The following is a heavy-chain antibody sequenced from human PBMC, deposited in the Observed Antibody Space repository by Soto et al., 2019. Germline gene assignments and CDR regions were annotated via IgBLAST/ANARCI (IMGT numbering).Heavy chain of an antibody. CDR3: ASFFSGRQQLVPGYYYYGMDV. V-gene: IGHV1-69*13. D-gene: IGHD6-13*01. J-gene: IGHJ6*02. CDR1: GGAFSSYA. Sequence: GASVKVSCKASGGAFSSYAISWVRQAPGQGLEWMGGIIPIFGTANYAQKFQGRVTITADESTSTAYMELSSLRSEDTAVYYCASFFSGRQQLVPGYYYYGMDVWGQGTTVTVS. CDR2: IIPIFGTA.